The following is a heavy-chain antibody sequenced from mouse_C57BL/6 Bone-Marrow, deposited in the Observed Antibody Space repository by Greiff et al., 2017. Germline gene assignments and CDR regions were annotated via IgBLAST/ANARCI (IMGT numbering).Heavy chain of an antibody. CDR3: TSYYYGSSSFDD. D-gene: IGHD1-1*01. J-gene: IGHJ2*01. CDR1: GFNIKDDY. V-gene: IGHV14-4*01. CDR2: IDPENGDT. Sequence: EVKLMESGAELVRPGASVKLSCTASGFNIKDDYMHWVKQRPEQGLEWIGWIDPENGDTEYASKFQGKATITADTSSNTAYLQLSSLTAEDTAVYYCTSYYYGSSSFDDWGQGTTLTVSS.